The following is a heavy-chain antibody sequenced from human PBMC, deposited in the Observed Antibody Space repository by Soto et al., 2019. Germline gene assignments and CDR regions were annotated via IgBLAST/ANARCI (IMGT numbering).Heavy chain of an antibody. J-gene: IGHJ4*02. CDR3: AREGIVGALGY. CDR1: GFTFSNFA. Sequence: GGSLRLSCAASGFTFSNFAMSWVRQAPGKGLEWVAVISYDGSNKYYADSVKGRFTISRDNSKNTLYLQMNSLRAEDTAVYYCAREGIVGALGYWGQGTLVTVSS. D-gene: IGHD1-26*01. CDR2: ISYDGSNK. V-gene: IGHV3-30-3*01.